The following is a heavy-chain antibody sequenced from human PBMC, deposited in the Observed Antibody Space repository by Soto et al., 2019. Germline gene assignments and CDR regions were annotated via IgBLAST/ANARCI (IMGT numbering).Heavy chain of an antibody. J-gene: IGHJ3*02. CDR2: INHSGST. Sequence: KPSCTLSLTCAVDGGSCSGYYWSWIRPPPGKGLEWIGEINHSGSTSYNPSLKSRVTMSVDTSKNEFSLKLTSVTAADTSVYYCARRVDHYDSSGDANDIWGQGTMVIGSS. D-gene: IGHD3-22*01. CDR1: GGSCSGYY. CDR3: ARRVDHYDSSGDANDI. V-gene: IGHV4-34*01.